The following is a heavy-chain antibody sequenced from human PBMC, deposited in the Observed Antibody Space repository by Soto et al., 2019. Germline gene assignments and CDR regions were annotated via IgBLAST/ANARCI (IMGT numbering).Heavy chain of an antibody. CDR2: INHSGST. Sequence: SETLSLTCAVYGGSFSGYYWSWIRQPPGKGLEWIGEINHSGSTNYNPSLKSRVTISVDTSKNQFSLKLSSVTAAVTAVYYCARAAHSSSWYNWFDPWGQGTLVTVSS. D-gene: IGHD6-13*01. CDR1: GGSFSGYY. V-gene: IGHV4-34*01. J-gene: IGHJ5*02. CDR3: ARAAHSSSWYNWFDP.